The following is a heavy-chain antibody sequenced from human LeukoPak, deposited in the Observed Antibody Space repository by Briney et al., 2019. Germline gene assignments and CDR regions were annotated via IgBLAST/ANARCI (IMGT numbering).Heavy chain of an antibody. CDR2: IIPILGIA. V-gene: IGHV1-69*04. Sequence: SVKVSCKASGGTFSSYAISWVRQAPGQGLEWMGRIIPILGIANYAQKFQGRVTITADKSTSTAYMELSSLRSEDTAVYYCARAPAYYYDSSGYYTYWGQGTLVTVSS. D-gene: IGHD3-22*01. CDR3: ARAPAYYYDSSGYYTY. CDR1: GGTFSSYA. J-gene: IGHJ4*02.